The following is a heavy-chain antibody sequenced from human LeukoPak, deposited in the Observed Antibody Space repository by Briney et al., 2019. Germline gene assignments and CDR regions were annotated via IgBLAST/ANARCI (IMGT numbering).Heavy chain of an antibody. CDR1: GGSISSGSYY. CDR3: ARVVADIVVVPAATYYYYYYMDV. V-gene: IGHV4-61*02. Sequence: SQTLSLTCTVSGGSISSGSYYWSWIRQPAGKGLEWIGRIYTSGSANYNPSLKSRVTISVDTSKNQFSLKLSSVTAADTAVYYCARVVADIVVVPAATYYYYYYMDVWGKGTTVTVSS. CDR2: IYTSGSA. J-gene: IGHJ6*03. D-gene: IGHD2-2*01.